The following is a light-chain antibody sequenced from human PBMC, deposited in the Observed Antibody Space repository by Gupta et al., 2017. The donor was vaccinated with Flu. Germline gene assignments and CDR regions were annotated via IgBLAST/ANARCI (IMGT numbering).Light chain of an antibody. CDR3: QQYNYWPRA. J-gene: IGKJ3*01. V-gene: IGKV3-15*01. CDR1: QTVRSN. Sequence: EIVMTQSPATLSVSPGERVTLSCRASQTVRSNLAWYQQRPGQAPRLLIYGASTRAGVVPDRFSGSGSGTEFTLTITSLQSKDFAVYYCQQYNYWPRAFGPGTKVDIK. CDR2: GAS.